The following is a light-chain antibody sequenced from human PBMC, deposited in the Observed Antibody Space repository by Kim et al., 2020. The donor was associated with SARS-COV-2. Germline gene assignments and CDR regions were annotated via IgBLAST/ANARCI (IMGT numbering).Light chain of an antibody. CDR3: SSYASDNTYV. CDR2: DVS. Sequence: QSALTQPASVSGSPGQSITLSCTGTSSDVGGYNYVSWYQQHPGKAPKLMIYDVSERPSGVSNRFSGSKSGNTASLTISGLQAEDEDDYYCSSYASDNTYVFGTGTQLTVL. CDR1: SSDVGGYNY. J-gene: IGLJ1*01. V-gene: IGLV2-14*01.